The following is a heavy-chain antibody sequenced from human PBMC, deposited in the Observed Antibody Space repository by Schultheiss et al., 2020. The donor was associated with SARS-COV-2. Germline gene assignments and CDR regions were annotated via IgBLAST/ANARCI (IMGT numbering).Heavy chain of an antibody. CDR1: GFTFSSYW. J-gene: IGHJ6*02. V-gene: IGHV3-48*01. Sequence: GGSLRLSCAASGFTFSSYWMHWVRQAPGKGLEWVSYISSSGSTIYYADSVKGRFTISRDNSKNTLYLQMNSLRAEDTAVYYCAKSRLLYYYYGMDVWGQGTTVTVSS. D-gene: IGHD2/OR15-2a*01. CDR3: AKSRLLYYYYGMDV. CDR2: ISSSGSTI.